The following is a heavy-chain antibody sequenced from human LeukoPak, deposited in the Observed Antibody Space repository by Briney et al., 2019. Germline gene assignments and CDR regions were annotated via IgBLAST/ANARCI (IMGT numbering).Heavy chain of an antibody. CDR1: GFPSSSYN. D-gene: IGHD3-16*01. V-gene: IGHV3-21*01. CDR3: ARGRGYFDS. J-gene: IGHJ4*02. CDR2: ISTSATYM. Sequence: GGSLRLSCAASGFPSSSYNMNWVRQAPGKGLEWVSSISTSATYMFYADSVQGRFTISRDNARNSLYLQMDSLRAEDTAVYYCARGRGYFDSWGQGTLVTVSS.